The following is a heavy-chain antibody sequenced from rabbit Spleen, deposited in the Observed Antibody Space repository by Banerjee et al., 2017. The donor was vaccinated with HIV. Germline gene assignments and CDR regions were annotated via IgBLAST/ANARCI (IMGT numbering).Heavy chain of an antibody. CDR3: ARDVSGNIPFNL. Sequence: EQLEESGGGLVKPEGSLTLTCKASGVSFSDRDVMCWVRQAPGKGLEWIACINTATGKAVYASWVNGRFTISKTSSTTVTLQMTSLTAADTATYFCARDVSGNIPFNLWGPGTLVTVS. D-gene: IGHD1-1*01. CDR2: INTATGKA. V-gene: IGHV1S45*01. J-gene: IGHJ4*01. CDR1: GVSFSDRDV.